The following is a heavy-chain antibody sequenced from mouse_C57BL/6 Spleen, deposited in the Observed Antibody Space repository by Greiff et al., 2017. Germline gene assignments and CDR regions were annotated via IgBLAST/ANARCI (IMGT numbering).Heavy chain of an antibody. J-gene: IGHJ2*01. D-gene: IGHD2-4*01. V-gene: IGHV1-55*01. CDR2: IYPGSGST. CDR3: ARGDYDYGGFGY. CDR1: GYTFTSYW. Sequence: VQLQQPGAELVKPGASVKMSCKASGYTFTSYWITWVKQRPGQGLEWIGDIYPGSGSTNYNEKFKSKATLTVDTSSSTAYMQLSSLTSEDSAVYYCARGDYDYGGFGYWGQGTTLTVSS.